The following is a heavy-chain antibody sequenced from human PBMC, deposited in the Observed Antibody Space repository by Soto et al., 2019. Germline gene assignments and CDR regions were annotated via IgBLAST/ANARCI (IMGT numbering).Heavy chain of an antibody. D-gene: IGHD3-3*01. CDR2: IYYSGST. CDR1: GGSISSSSYY. CDR3: ARLAWSGYSPIDL. Sequence: SETLSLTCTVSGGSISSSSYYWGWIRKPPGKGLEWIGSIYYSGSTYYNPSLKSRVTISVDTSKNQFSLKLSSVTAADTAVYYCARLAWSGYSPIDLWGQGTLVTVSS. V-gene: IGHV4-39*01. J-gene: IGHJ4*02.